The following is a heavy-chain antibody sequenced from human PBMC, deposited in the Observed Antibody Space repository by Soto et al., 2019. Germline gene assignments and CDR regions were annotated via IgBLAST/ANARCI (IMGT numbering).Heavy chain of an antibody. CDR2: VSGGSKTI. V-gene: IGHV3-48*02. CDR1: GFSFKTYS. CDR3: ARDIGGSFLFQF. J-gene: IGHJ1*01. Sequence: EVQLVESGGGVVQPGESLRLSCAASGFSFKTYSMSWVRQAPGKGLEWVAYVSGGSKTISYADSVKGRFTVSRDNAKNSVFLQMNSLRDEDTAVYYCARDIGGSFLFQFWGQGTLVTVSS. D-gene: IGHD1-26*01.